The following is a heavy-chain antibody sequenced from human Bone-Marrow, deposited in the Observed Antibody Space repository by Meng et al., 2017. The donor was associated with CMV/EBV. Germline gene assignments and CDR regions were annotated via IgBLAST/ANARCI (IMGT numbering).Heavy chain of an antibody. V-gene: IGHV3-7*01. J-gene: IGHJ4*02. Sequence: GGSLRLSCAASGFTFSSYWMNWVRQAPGKGLEWVANIKQDGSEKYYVDSLKGRFTISRDNAKNSLYLQMNSLRAEDTAVYYCARDRGELVGVPVVWGQGTLVTVSS. CDR3: ARDRGELVGVPVV. D-gene: IGHD2-8*02. CDR2: IKQDGSEK. CDR1: GFTFSSYW.